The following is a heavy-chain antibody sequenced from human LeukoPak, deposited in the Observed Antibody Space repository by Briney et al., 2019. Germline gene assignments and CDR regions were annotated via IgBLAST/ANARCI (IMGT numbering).Heavy chain of an antibody. D-gene: IGHD3-10*01. Sequence: SETLSLTCTVSGGSISSYYWSWIRQPPGKGLEWIGYIYYSGSTKYNPSLKSRVTISGDTSKNQFSLKLNSVTAADTAVYYCARQDRISGAFDIWGQGTMVTVSS. J-gene: IGHJ3*02. CDR2: IYYSGST. CDR3: ARQDRISGAFDI. V-gene: IGHV4-59*01. CDR1: GGSISSYY.